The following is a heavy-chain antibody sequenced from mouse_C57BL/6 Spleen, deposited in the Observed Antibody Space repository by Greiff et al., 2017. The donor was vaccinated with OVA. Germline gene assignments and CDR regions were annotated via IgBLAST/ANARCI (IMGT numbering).Heavy chain of an antibody. CDR2: IYPGSGST. Sequence: QVQLKQPGAELVKPGASVKMSCKASGYTFTSYWITWVKQRPGQGLEWIGDIYPGSGSTNYNEKFKSKATLTVDTSSSTAYMQLSSLTSEDSAVYYCARSETRATWFAYWGQGTLVTVSA. J-gene: IGHJ3*01. CDR3: ARSETRATWFAY. CDR1: GYTFTSYW. D-gene: IGHD3-1*01. V-gene: IGHV1-55*01.